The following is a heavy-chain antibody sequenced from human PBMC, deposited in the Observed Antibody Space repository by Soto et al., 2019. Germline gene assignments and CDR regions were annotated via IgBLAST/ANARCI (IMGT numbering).Heavy chain of an antibody. CDR3: AKDLYVWGSYPAIDY. D-gene: IGHD3-16*02. CDR1: GFTFSSYG. V-gene: IGHV3-30*18. Sequence: GGSLRLSCAASGFTFSSYGMHWVRQAPGKGLEWVAVISYDGSNKYYADSVKGRFTISRDNSKNTLYLQMNSLRAEDTAVYYCAKDLYVWGSYPAIDYWGQGTLVTVSS. CDR2: ISYDGSNK. J-gene: IGHJ4*02.